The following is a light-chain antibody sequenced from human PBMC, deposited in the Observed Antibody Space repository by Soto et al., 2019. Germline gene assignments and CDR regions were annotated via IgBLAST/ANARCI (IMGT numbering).Light chain of an antibody. CDR1: SSDVADYNY. CDR2: EVS. CDR3: SSYAGSNNWV. Sequence: QSALTQPPSASGSPGQSVTISCTGTSSDVADYNYVSWYQQYPGKAPKLMIYEVSKRPSGVPDRFSGSKSGNTASLTASGLQAEDEADYYRSSYAGSNNWVFGGGTKLTVL. V-gene: IGLV2-8*01. J-gene: IGLJ3*02.